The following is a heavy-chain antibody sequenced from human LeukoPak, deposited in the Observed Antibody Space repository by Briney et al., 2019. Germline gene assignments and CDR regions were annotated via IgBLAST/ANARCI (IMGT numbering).Heavy chain of an antibody. J-gene: IGHJ4*02. CDR1: GGSISSSSYY. Sequence: PSETLSLTCTVSGGSISSSSYYWGWIRQPPGKGLEWIGSIYYSGRTYYNPSLKSRVTISVDVSKNHFSLKLSSVTAADTAVYYCARGALKWELPPIRARKSYYFDYWGQGTLVTVSS. D-gene: IGHD2-15*01. CDR3: ARGALKWELPPIRARKSYYFDY. V-gene: IGHV4-39*02. CDR2: IYYSGRT.